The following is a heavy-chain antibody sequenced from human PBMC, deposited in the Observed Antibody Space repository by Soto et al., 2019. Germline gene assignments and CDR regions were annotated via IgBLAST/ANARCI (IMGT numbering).Heavy chain of an antibody. CDR2: IYYSGST. J-gene: IGHJ3*02. D-gene: IGHD3-9*01. CDR3: ASRRREDYDILTGYQRKNDAFDI. V-gene: IGHV4-39*01. Sequence: SETLSLTCTVSGGSISSSSYYWGWIRQPPGKGLEWIGSIYYSGSTYYNPSLKSRVTISVDTPKNQFSLKLSSVTAADTAVYYCASRRREDYDILTGYQRKNDAFDIWGQGTMVTVSS. CDR1: GGSISSSSYY.